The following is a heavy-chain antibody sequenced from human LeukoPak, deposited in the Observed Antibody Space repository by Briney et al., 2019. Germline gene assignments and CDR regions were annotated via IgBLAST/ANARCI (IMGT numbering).Heavy chain of an antibody. Sequence: ASVKVSCKASGYTFTSYAMHWVRQAPGQRLEWMGWINAGNGNTKYSQKFQGRVTITRDTSASTAYMELSSLRSEDTAVYYCARDKSRFLEWLFSGPNWFDPWGQGTLVTVSS. D-gene: IGHD3-3*01. CDR1: GYTFTSYA. CDR2: INAGNGNT. J-gene: IGHJ5*02. CDR3: ARDKSRFLEWLFSGPNWFDP. V-gene: IGHV1-3*01.